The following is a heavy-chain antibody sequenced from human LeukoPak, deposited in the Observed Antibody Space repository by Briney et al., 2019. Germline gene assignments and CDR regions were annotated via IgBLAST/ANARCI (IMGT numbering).Heavy chain of an antibody. V-gene: IGHV3-23*01. Sequence: PGGSLRLSCAASGFTFSSNAMSWVRQAPGKGLEWISSMSGGGGVTYYADSVKGRFTVSRDNSKNTLYLQMNSLRAEDTAVYYCAKDPRVATIEIFDYWGQGTLVTVSS. CDR2: MSGGGGVT. D-gene: IGHD5-12*01. J-gene: IGHJ4*02. CDR3: AKDPRVATIEIFDY. CDR1: GFTFSSNA.